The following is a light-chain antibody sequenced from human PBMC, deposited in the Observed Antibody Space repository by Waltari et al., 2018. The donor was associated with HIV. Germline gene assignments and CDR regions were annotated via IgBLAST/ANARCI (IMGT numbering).Light chain of an antibody. CDR3: AAWDDSLNAWV. J-gene: IGLJ3*02. V-gene: IGLV1-44*01. CDR2: SNN. Sequence: QSVLTQPPSASGTPGQRVSISCSGRSSNLGSNIVNWYQQLPGTAPKLLIYSNNQRPSGVPDRFSGSKSGTSASLAISGLQSEDEADYYCAAWDDSLNAWVFGGGTKLTVL. CDR1: SSNLGSNI.